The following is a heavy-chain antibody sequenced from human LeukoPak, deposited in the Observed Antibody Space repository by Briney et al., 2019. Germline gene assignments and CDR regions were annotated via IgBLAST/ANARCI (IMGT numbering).Heavy chain of an antibody. Sequence: PGGSLRLSCAASGFTFSTFSMSWVRQASGKGLEWVSTISDSGGITDYADSVKGRFTISRDNSKNTLYLQMNSLRAEDTAVYYCARGASVLRFLEWLINWGQGTLVTVSS. J-gene: IGHJ4*02. CDR3: ARGASVLRFLEWLIN. D-gene: IGHD3-3*01. CDR1: GFTFSTFS. V-gene: IGHV3-23*01. CDR2: ISDSGGIT.